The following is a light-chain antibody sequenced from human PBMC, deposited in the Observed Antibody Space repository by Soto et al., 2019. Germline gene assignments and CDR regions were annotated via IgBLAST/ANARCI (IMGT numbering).Light chain of an antibody. V-gene: IGKV1-5*01. J-gene: IGKJ2*01. CDR3: QQYKNYSPSA. CDR2: DAS. Sequence: DIEMTQSPSTLSASVGDRVTVTCRASQSIGNLLAWYQQKPGKAPNLLISDASNLESGVPSRFSGSGSETEFTLTITSLQPEDCAPYYCQQYKNYSPSAFGQGTKLDI. CDR1: QSIGNL.